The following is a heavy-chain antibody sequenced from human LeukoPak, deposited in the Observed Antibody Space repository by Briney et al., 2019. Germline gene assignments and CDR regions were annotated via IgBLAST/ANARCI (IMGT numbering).Heavy chain of an antibody. J-gene: IGHJ4*02. Sequence: GGSLRLSCAASGFTFTRAWMSWVRQAPGKGLEWVANIKEDGCEDYYADSVKGRFAISKDNAKYSLYLQMNSLRAEDTAMYYCARDADGYEDWGQGTLVTVSS. D-gene: IGHD5-24*01. CDR3: ARDADGYED. CDR1: GFTFTRAW. CDR2: IKEDGCED. V-gene: IGHV3-7*01.